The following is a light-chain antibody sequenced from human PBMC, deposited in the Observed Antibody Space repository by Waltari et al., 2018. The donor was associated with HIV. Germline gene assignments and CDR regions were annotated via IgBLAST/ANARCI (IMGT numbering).Light chain of an antibody. Sequence: QSVLTQPPSASGTPGQRVTISCSGSGSNIASNDVNWYQQLPGTAPKLLIYSNNQRPSGVPDRFSGSKSGTSASLAISGLQSEDDADYYCAAWDDSLNGPMFGGGTKLTVL. J-gene: IGLJ3*02. CDR2: SNN. V-gene: IGLV1-44*01. CDR3: AAWDDSLNGPM. CDR1: GSNIASND.